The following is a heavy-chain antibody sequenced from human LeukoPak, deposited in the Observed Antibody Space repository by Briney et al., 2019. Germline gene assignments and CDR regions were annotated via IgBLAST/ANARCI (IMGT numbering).Heavy chain of an antibody. V-gene: IGHV3-23*01. J-gene: IGHJ4*02. D-gene: IGHD2-8*01. CDR1: GFTFSSIA. Sequence: GGSLRLSCAASGFTFSSIAMSWVRQAPDKGLEWVSTISGSGGGTYYADSVKGRFTISRDDSKNTLYLQMNSLRAEDTAVYYCARVCYFDYWGQGTLVTVSS. CDR2: ISGSGGGT. CDR3: ARVCYFDY.